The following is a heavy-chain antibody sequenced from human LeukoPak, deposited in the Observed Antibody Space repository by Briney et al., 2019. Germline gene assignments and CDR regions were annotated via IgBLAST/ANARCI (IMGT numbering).Heavy chain of an antibody. CDR3: ASAIRYYDSSGYPPHYYYYYGMDV. J-gene: IGHJ6*02. Sequence: GESLKISFKGSGYSFTSYWIGWVRQMPGKGLEWMGIIYPGDSDARYSPSFQGQVTISADKSISTAYLQWSSLKASDTAMYYCASAIRYYDSSGYPPHYYYYYGMDVWGQGTTVTVSS. CDR2: IYPGDSDA. D-gene: IGHD3-22*01. V-gene: IGHV5-51*01. CDR1: GYSFTSYW.